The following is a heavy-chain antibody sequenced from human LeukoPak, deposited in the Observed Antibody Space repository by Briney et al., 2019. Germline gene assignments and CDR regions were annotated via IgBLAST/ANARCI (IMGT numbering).Heavy chain of an antibody. CDR2: IYYSGST. CDR1: GGSISSGDYY. Sequence: SETLSLTCTVSGGSISSGDYYWSWIRQPPGKGLEWIGYIYYSGSTYYNPSLKSRVTISVDTSKNQFSLRLNSVTAADTAVYYCAKVAGTPTQKQYFDYWGQGTLVTVSS. D-gene: IGHD6-13*01. J-gene: IGHJ4*02. V-gene: IGHV4-30-4*01. CDR3: AKVAGTPTQKQYFDY.